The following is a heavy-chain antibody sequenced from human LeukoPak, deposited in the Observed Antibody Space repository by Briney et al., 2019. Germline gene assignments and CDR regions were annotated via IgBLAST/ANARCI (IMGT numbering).Heavy chain of an antibody. Sequence: GGSLRLSCAASGFTFSSYGMNWVRQAPGKGLEWVSSISSSSSYIYYADSVKGRFTISRDNAKNSLYLQMNSLRAEDTAVYYCARDNQYSSGSDYWGQGTLVTVSS. J-gene: IGHJ4*02. CDR2: ISSSSSYI. CDR1: GFTFSSYG. D-gene: IGHD6-19*01. CDR3: ARDNQYSSGSDY. V-gene: IGHV3-21*01.